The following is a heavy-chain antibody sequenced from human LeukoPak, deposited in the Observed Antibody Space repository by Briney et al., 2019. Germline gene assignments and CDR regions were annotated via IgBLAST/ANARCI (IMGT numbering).Heavy chain of an antibody. Sequence: SETLPLTCTVSRGSISSSSYYWSRIRQPPGQGLEWIGYLYDTGNTKYNPSLKSRVSISVDTSKNQFSLRLSSVTAADTAVYYCASGGWYLDLWGRGTLVTVSS. V-gene: IGHV4-61*01. D-gene: IGHD3-10*01. CDR3: ASGGWYLDL. J-gene: IGHJ2*01. CDR1: RGSISSSSYY. CDR2: LYDTGNT.